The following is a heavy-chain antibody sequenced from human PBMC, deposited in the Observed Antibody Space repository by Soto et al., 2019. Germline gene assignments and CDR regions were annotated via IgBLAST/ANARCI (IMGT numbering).Heavy chain of an antibody. CDR1: GGSISSGGYY. Sequence: SETLSLTCTVSGGSISSGGYYWSWILQPPGKGLEWIGSIYYSGNAYYNPSLKSRVAVSVDTSKNQFSLKVTSVTATDTAVYYCARHKDTSSRYLLPDFWGQGTLVTVSS. J-gene: IGHJ4*02. CDR3: ARHKDTSSRYLLPDF. D-gene: IGHD6-13*01. V-gene: IGHV4-39*01. CDR2: IYYSGNA.